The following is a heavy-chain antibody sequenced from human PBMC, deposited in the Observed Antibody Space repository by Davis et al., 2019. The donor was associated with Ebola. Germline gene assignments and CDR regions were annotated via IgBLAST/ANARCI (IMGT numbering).Heavy chain of an antibody. CDR2: IYYSGST. V-gene: IGHV4-39*01. Sequence: SETLSLTCTVSGGSISSSSYYWGWIRQPPGKGLEWIGSIYYSGSTYYNPSLKSRVTISVDTSKNQFSLKLSSVTAADTAVYYCASTGFLEWLLVRYYFDYWGQGTLVTVSS. CDR1: GGSISSSSYY. CDR3: ASTGFLEWLLVRYYFDY. J-gene: IGHJ4*02. D-gene: IGHD3-3*01.